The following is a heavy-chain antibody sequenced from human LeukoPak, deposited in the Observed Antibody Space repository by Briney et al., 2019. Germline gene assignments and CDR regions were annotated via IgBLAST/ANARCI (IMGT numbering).Heavy chain of an antibody. Sequence: ASVKVSCKASGYTFTSYGISWVRQAPGQGREWMGWISAYNGNTNYAQKLQGRVTMTTDTSTSTAYLELRSLRADDTAVYYCARDPELRYFDWLPPGYFDYWGQGTLVTVSS. V-gene: IGHV1-18*04. CDR1: GYTFTSYG. J-gene: IGHJ4*02. CDR3: ARDPELRYFDWLPPGYFDY. CDR2: ISAYNGNT. D-gene: IGHD3-9*01.